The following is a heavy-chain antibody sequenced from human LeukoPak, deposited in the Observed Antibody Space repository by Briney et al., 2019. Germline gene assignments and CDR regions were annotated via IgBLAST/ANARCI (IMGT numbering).Heavy chain of an antibody. V-gene: IGHV3-7*01. CDR1: GFTFSSYW. Sequence: GGSLRLSCAASGFTFSSYWMSWVRQAPGKGLEWVANIKQDGSEKYYVDSVKGRFTISRDNSKNTLYLQMNSLRAEDTAVYYCAKDDRWLVPYYWGQGTLVTVSS. D-gene: IGHD6-19*01. CDR3: AKDDRWLVPYY. CDR2: IKQDGSEK. J-gene: IGHJ4*02.